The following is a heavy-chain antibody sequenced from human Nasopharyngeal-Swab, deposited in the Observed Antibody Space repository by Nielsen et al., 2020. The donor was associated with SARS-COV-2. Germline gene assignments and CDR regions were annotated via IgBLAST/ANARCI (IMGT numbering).Heavy chain of an antibody. Sequence: GESLKISCAASGFTFSSYGMHWVRQAPGKGLEWVAFIRYDGSNKYYADSVKGRFTISRDNSKNTLYLQMNSLRAEDTAVYYCAKDSRSGSGSYSAWSQGTLVTVSS. CDR1: GFTFSSYG. D-gene: IGHD1-26*01. V-gene: IGHV3-30*02. CDR3: AKDSRSGSGSYSA. CDR2: IRYDGSNK. J-gene: IGHJ5*02.